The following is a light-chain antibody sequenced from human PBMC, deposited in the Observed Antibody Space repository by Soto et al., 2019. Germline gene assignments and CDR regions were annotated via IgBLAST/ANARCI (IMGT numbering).Light chain of an antibody. CDR1: QSVSSSY. CDR2: GAS. J-gene: IGKJ1*01. CDR3: QQYGSSPVT. V-gene: IGKV3-20*01. Sequence: EIVLTQSPGTLSLSPGERATLSCRASQSVSSSYLAWYQQKPGQAPRLLIFGASSRATGIPDRLSGSGSGTDFTLTISRLEPEDFAVYYCQQYGSSPVTFGQGTKVEIK.